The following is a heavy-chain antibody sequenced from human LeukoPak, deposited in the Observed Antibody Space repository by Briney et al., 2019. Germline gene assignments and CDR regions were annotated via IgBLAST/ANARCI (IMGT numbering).Heavy chain of an antibody. CDR1: GASISDYY. D-gene: IGHD2-15*01. J-gene: IGHJ2*01. Sequence: SETLSLTCTVSGASISDYYWSWIRQPAGKGLEYIGRIHGSGSTNYYPSLKSRVTMSLDTSKNQFSPKATPMTDPDSPVYYCAMRNVDHWFFDFWGRGTLVTVSS. V-gene: IGHV4-4*07. CDR2: IHGSGST. CDR3: AMRNVDHWFFDF.